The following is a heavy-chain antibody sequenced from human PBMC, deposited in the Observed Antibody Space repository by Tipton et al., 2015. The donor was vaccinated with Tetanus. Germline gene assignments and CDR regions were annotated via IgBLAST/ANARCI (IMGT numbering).Heavy chain of an antibody. V-gene: IGHV4-34*01. J-gene: IGHJ6*02. CDR2: INHSGST. CDR1: GFSVSTNY. CDR3: ARGQAAGFTVGYYYYYYGMDV. D-gene: IGHD6-13*01. Sequence: LRLSCAASGFSVSTNYMNWVRQPSGKGLEWIGEINHSGSTNYNPSLKSRVTISVDTSKNQFSLKLSSVTAADTAVYYCARGQAAGFTVGYYYYYYGMDVWGQGTTVTVSS.